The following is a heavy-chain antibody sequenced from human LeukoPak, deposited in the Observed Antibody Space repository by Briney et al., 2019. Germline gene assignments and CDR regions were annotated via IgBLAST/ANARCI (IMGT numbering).Heavy chain of an antibody. Sequence: SETLSLTCAVYGGSFSGYYWSWIRQPPGKGLGWIGEINHSGSTNYNPSLKSRVTISVDTSKNQSSLKLSSVTAADTAVYYCARGRGWAVVTAIQYYFDYWGQGTLVTVSS. CDR2: INHSGST. CDR1: GGSFSGYY. J-gene: IGHJ4*02. V-gene: IGHV4-34*01. CDR3: ARGRGWAVVTAIQYYFDY. D-gene: IGHD2-21*02.